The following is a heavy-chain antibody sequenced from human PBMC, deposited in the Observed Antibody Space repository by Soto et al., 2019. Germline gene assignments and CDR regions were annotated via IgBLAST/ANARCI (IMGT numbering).Heavy chain of an antibody. D-gene: IGHD6-6*01. CDR3: ARGPCSSSSGDWFDP. CDR2: IYHSGST. J-gene: IGHJ5*02. V-gene: IGHV4-38-2*01. CDR1: GYSISSGYY. Sequence: PSETLSLTCAVSGYSISSGYYWGWIRQPPGKGLEWIGSIYHSGSTYYNPSLKSRVTISVDTSKNQFSLKLSSVTAADTAVYYCARGPCSSSSGDWFDPWGQGTLVTVSS.